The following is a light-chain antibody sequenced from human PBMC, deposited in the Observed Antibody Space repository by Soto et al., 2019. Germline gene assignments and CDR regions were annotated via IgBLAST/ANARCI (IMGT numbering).Light chain of an antibody. CDR1: QSVSTIY. Sequence: IVLTQSPGTLSLSPGERATLSCRASQSVSTIYLAWYQQKPGQAPRLLIYGASSRATGISDRFSGSGSGTDFTLTISRLEPEDFAVYYCQQYGSSGYTFGQGTKLEIK. CDR3: QQYGSSGYT. J-gene: IGKJ2*01. V-gene: IGKV3-20*01. CDR2: GAS.